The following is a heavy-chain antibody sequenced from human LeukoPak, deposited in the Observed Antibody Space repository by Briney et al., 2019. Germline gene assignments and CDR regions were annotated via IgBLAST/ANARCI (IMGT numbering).Heavy chain of an antibody. Sequence: ASVKVSCKASGYTFTSYDINWVRQATGQGLEWMGWMNPNSGNTGYAQKFQGRVTMTRNTSISTAYMEPSSLRSEDTAVYYCARGSGAYYYYYYMDVWGKGTTVTVSS. CDR1: GYTFTSYD. V-gene: IGHV1-8*01. J-gene: IGHJ6*03. CDR3: ARGSGAYYYYYYMDV. D-gene: IGHD3-10*01. CDR2: MNPNSGNT.